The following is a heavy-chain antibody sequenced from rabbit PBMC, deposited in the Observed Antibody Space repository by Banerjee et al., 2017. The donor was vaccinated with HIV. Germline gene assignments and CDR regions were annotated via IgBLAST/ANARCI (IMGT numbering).Heavy chain of an antibody. V-gene: IGHV1S40*01. D-gene: IGHD4-1*01. Sequence: QSLEESGGDLVKPGASLTLTCTASGLDFSSSYWICWVRQAPGKGLEWIACIDVSSGSTHYASWAKGRFTISKASSTTVTLQMTSLTAADTATYFCARGDISSGWDLWGPGTLVT. CDR2: IDVSSGST. J-gene: IGHJ4*01. CDR1: GLDFSSSYW. CDR3: ARGDISSGWDL.